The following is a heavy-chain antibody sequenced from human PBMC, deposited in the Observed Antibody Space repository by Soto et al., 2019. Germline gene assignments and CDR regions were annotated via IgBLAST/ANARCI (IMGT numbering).Heavy chain of an antibody. CDR1: GFTLSSYA. Sequence: PGGSLRLSCAPSGFTLSSYAMSWVRQAPGKGLEWVSSISGSGGSTYYADSVKGRFTISRDNSKNTLLLQMNSLRAEDTAIYYCAKYAGSYRYFDYWGQGTPVTVSS. CDR2: ISGSGGST. CDR3: AKYAGSYRYFDY. J-gene: IGHJ4*02. V-gene: IGHV3-23*01. D-gene: IGHD1-26*01.